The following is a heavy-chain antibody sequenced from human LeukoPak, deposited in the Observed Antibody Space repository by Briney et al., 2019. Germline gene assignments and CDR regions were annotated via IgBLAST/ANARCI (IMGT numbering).Heavy chain of an antibody. CDR2: MQYSGST. CDR3: ARVRCSGGSCPYYYYYYYMDV. CDR1: GGSISSSSYY. V-gene: IGHV4-39*07. D-gene: IGHD2-15*01. Sequence: SETLSLTCTVSGGSISSSSYYWGWIRQPPGKGLEWIGSMQYSGSTYYNPSLQSRVTISIDTAKNQFSLKLRFVTAADTAVYYCARVRCSGGSCPYYYYYYYMDVWGKGTTVTVSS. J-gene: IGHJ6*03.